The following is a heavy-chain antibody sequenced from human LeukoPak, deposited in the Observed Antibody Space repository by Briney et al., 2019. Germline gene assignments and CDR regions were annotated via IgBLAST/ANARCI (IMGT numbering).Heavy chain of an antibody. CDR2: LRGNGDT. Sequence: GGSLRLSCAASGFTFSSYAMSWVREAPARGLEWVSSLRGNGDTFYADSVKGRFTLSRDDSRNTVYLQLNNLRVEDTAVYYCAKGLHYDILTGNLFDYWGQGTLVTVSS. J-gene: IGHJ4*02. CDR3: AKGLHYDILTGNLFDY. D-gene: IGHD3-9*01. CDR1: GFTFSSYA. V-gene: IGHV3-23*01.